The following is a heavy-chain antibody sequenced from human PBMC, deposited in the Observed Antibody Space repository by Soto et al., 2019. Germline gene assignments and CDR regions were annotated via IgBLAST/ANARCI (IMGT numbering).Heavy chain of an antibody. D-gene: IGHD3-10*01. CDR1: GGTFSSYT. J-gene: IGHJ6*02. CDR3: ARFRGSYGMDV. CDR2: IIPILGIP. Sequence: QVQLVQSGAEVKKPGSSVKVSCKASGGTFSSYTISWVRQAPGQGLEWMGRIIPILGIPNYAQKFQGRVTITADKSTSTAYMELSIRRSEDTAVYYCARFRGSYGMDVWGQGTTVTVSS. V-gene: IGHV1-69*02.